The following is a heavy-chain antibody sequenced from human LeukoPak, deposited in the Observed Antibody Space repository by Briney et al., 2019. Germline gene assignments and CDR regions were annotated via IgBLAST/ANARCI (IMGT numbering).Heavy chain of an antibody. CDR1: GGSISSYY. CDR2: IYYSGST. V-gene: IGHV4-59*06. J-gene: IGHJ5*02. Sequence: PSETLSLTCTVSGGSISSYYWSWIRQPPGKGLEWIGYIYYSGSTYYNPSLKSRVTISVDTSKNQFSLKLSSVTAADTAVYYCARVVAAAGRGGLKGKNWFDPWGQGTLVTVSS. D-gene: IGHD6-13*01. CDR3: ARVVAAAGRGGLKGKNWFDP.